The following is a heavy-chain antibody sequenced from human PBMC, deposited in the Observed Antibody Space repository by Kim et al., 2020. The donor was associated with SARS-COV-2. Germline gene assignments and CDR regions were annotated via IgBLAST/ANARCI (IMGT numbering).Heavy chain of an antibody. CDR1: GGSFSNYY. D-gene: IGHD3-3*01. CDR2: INHSGST. Sequence: SETLSLTCAVYGGSFSNYYWSWIRQPPGKGLEWIGEINHSGSTNYNPSLKSRVTISVDTSKNQFSLKLSSVTAADTAVYYCARGRRGYRGYYFDYWGQGTLVTVSS. J-gene: IGHJ4*02. V-gene: IGHV4-34*01. CDR3: ARGRRGYRGYYFDY.